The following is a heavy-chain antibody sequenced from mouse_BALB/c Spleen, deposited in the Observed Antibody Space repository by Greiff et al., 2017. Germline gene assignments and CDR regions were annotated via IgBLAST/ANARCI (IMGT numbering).Heavy chain of an antibody. CDR2: ISYSGST. Sequence: EVMLVESGPGLVKPSQSLSLTCTVTGYSITSDYAWNWIRQFPGNKLEWMGYISYSGSTSYNPSLKSRISITRDRSKNQFFLQLNSVTTEDTATYYCARSFGNYDYWGQGTTLTVSS. CDR3: ARSFGNYDY. V-gene: IGHV3-2*02. D-gene: IGHD2-1*01. J-gene: IGHJ2*01. CDR1: GYSITSDYA.